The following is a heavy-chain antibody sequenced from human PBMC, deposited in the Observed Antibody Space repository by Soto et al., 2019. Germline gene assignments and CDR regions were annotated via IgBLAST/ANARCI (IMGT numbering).Heavy chain of an antibody. J-gene: IGHJ4*02. CDR3: ARGGAGYYFDY. V-gene: IGHV1-3*05. D-gene: IGHD2-15*01. CDR1: GYTFINYA. CDR2: INAGNGDT. Sequence: QVQLVQSGAEEKKPGASVKVSCKASGYTFINYAIHWVRQAPGQRLEWMGWINAGNGDTKYSQKFQGRVTITRDTSANTAYMELSGLRSEGTAVYYCARGGAGYYFDYWGQGTPVTVSS.